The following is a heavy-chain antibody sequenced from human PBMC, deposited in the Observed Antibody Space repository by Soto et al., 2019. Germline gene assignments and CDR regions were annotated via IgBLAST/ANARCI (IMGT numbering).Heavy chain of an antibody. CDR3: ARGADCSSTICYGGYYYYYMDV. Sequence: QVQLVQSGAEVKRPGASVKVSCKASGYTFTSYNINWVRQATGQGLEWMGWMNPNSGNTGYAQKFQGRVTMTRNTSISTAYMELSSLRSEDTAVYYCARGADCSSTICYGGYYYYYMDVWGKGTTVTVSS. CDR2: MNPNSGNT. CDR1: GYTFTSYN. J-gene: IGHJ6*03. D-gene: IGHD2-2*01. V-gene: IGHV1-8*01.